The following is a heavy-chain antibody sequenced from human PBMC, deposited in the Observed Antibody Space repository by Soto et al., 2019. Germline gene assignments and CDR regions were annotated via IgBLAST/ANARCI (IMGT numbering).Heavy chain of an antibody. CDR3: AKHSSGWYDNYMDV. V-gene: IGHV3-23*01. D-gene: IGHD6-19*01. Sequence: GGSLRLSCAASGFTFRSYAMRWVRQAPGKGLEWVSAISGSGGSTYYADSVKGRFTISRDNSKNTLYLQMNSLRAEDTAVYYCAKHSSGWYDNYMDVWGKGTTVTVSS. J-gene: IGHJ6*03. CDR1: GFTFRSYA. CDR2: ISGSGGST.